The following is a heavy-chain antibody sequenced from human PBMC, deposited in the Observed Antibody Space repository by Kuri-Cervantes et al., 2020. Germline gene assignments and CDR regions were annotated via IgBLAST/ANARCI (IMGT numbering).Heavy chain of an antibody. V-gene: IGHV1-69*06. CDR1: GGTFSSYA. CDR2: IIPIFGTA. D-gene: IGHD5-18*01. Sequence: SVKVSCKASGGTFSSYAISWVRQAPGQGLEWMGGIIPIFGTANYAQKFQGRVTITADKSTSTAYMELSSLRSEDTAVYYCARGYSYGWSYYYMDVWGKGTPVTVSS. CDR3: ARGYSYGWSYYYMDV. J-gene: IGHJ6*03.